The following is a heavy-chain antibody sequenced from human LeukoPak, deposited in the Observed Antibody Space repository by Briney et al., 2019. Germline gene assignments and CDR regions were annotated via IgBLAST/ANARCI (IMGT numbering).Heavy chain of an antibody. V-gene: IGHV3-74*03. Sequence: GGSLTLSCAASGFTFSRSWMHWVRQAPGKGLVWVSLMNSDGSTTTYADSVKGRFTISRVNSKSTLYLQMNSLRAEDTAVYYCAKEDIVLVPAALMSHWGQGTLVTVSS. D-gene: IGHD2-2*01. J-gene: IGHJ4*02. CDR1: GFTFSRSW. CDR3: AKEDIVLVPAALMSH. CDR2: MNSDGSTT.